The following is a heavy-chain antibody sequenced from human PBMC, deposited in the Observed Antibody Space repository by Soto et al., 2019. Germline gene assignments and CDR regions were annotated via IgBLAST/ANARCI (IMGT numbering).Heavy chain of an antibody. J-gene: IGHJ4*02. CDR3: AKGAGGGYCYGHGDFDY. V-gene: IGHV3-30*18. D-gene: IGHD5-18*01. CDR2: ISDDGSKK. Sequence: QVQLVESGGGVVQPGRSLRLSCAASGFTFSSYGMHWVRQAPGKGLEWVAVISDDGSKKYYADSVKGRFTISRDNSKNALYLQMNSLRAEDTAVYYCAKGAGGGYCYGHGDFDYWGQGTLVTVSS. CDR1: GFTFSSYG.